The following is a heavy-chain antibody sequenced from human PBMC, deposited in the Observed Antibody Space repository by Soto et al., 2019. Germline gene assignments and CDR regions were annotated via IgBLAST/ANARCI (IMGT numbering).Heavy chain of an antibody. J-gene: IGHJ4*02. Sequence: PSVKVSCKASGGTFSSYAISWVRQAPGQGLEWMGGIIPIFGTANYAQKFQGRVTITADKSTSTAYMELRSLRSDDTAVYYCARDMAAGTWTYFDYWGQGTLVTVSS. CDR2: IIPIFGTA. CDR3: ARDMAAGTWTYFDY. V-gene: IGHV1-69*06. CDR1: GGTFSSYA. D-gene: IGHD6-13*01.